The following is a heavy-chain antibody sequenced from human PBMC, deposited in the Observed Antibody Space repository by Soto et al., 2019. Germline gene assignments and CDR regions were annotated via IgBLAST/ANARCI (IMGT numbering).Heavy chain of an antibody. D-gene: IGHD1-26*01. CDR1: GGSISSSSYY. CDR3: ARHDLSLHYSGRRRFDY. V-gene: IGHV4-39*01. Sequence: SETLSLTCTVSGGSISSSSYYWGWTRQPPGKGLEWIRSIYYSGSTYYNPSLKSRVTISVDTSKNQFSLKLSSVTAADTAVYYCARHDLSLHYSGRRRFDYWGQGTLVTVSS. CDR2: IYYSGST. J-gene: IGHJ4*02.